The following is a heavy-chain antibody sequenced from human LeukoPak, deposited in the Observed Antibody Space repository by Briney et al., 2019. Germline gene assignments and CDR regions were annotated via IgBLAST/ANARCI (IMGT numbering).Heavy chain of an antibody. CDR2: IKQDGSEK. CDR3: AREKTYYDYVWGSYRSYYFDY. J-gene: IGHJ4*02. D-gene: IGHD3-16*02. V-gene: IGHV3-7*01. CDR1: GFTFGDYG. Sequence: GGSLRLSXAASGFTFGDYGMSWVRQAPGKGLEWVANIKQDGSEKYYVDSVKGRFTISRDNAKNSLYLQMNSLRAEDTAVYYCAREKTYYDYVWGSYRSYYFDYWGQGTLVTVSS.